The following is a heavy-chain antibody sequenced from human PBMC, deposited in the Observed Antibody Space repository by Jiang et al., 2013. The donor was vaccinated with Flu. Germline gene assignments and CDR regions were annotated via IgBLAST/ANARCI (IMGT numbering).Heavy chain of an antibody. Sequence: KSRVTISVDTSKNQFSLKLSSVTAADTAVYYCARPLGPAFNNWFDPWGQGTLVTVSS. J-gene: IGHJ5*02. CDR3: ARPLGPAFNNWFDP. V-gene: IGHV4-39*01.